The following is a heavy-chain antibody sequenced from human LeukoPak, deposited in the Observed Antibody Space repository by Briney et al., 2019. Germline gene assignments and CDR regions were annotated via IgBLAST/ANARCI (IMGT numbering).Heavy chain of an antibody. J-gene: IGHJ4*02. CDR2: IYYSGST. D-gene: IGHD3-22*01. V-gene: IGHV4-39*01. Sequence: PSETLSLTCTVSGGSISSSSYYWGWIRQPPGKGLEWIGSIYYSGSTYYNPSLKSRVTISVDTSKNQFSLKLSSVTAADTAVYYCARQRRYYYDSSGSYPHEPLDYWGQGTLVTVSS. CDR3: ARQRRYYYDSSGSYPHEPLDY. CDR1: GGSISSSSYY.